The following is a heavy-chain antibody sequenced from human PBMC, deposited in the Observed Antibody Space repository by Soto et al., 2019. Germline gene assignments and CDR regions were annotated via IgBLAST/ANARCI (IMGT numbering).Heavy chain of an antibody. CDR2: IWYDGSNK. D-gene: IGHD2-21*02. V-gene: IGHV3-33*01. Sequence: QVQLVESGGGMVQPGRSLRLSCAASGFTFSSYGMHWVRQAPGKGLEWVAVIWYDGSNKYYADSVKGRFTISRDNSKNTLYLQMNSLRAEDTAVYYCARDYCGGDCYSVDYWGQGTLVTVSS. CDR3: ARDYCGGDCYSVDY. CDR1: GFTFSSYG. J-gene: IGHJ4*02.